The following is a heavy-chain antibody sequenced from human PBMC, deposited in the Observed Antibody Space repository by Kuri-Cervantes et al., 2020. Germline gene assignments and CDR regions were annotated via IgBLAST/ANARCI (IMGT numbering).Heavy chain of an antibody. D-gene: IGHD2-2*01. Sequence: ESLKISCAASGFTVLSNDMMWVRQAPGKGLEWIGEINHSGSTNYNPSLKSRVTISVDTSKNQFSLKLSSVTAADTAVYYCARTGYCSSTSCYVRAYYYYYMDVWGKGTTVTVSS. CDR3: ARTGYCSSTSCYVRAYYYYYMDV. CDR2: INHSGST. J-gene: IGHJ6*03. CDR1: GFTVLSND. V-gene: IGHV4-34*01.